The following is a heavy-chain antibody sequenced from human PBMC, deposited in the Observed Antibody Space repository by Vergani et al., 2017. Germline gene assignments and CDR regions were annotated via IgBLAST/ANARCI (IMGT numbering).Heavy chain of an antibody. V-gene: IGHV4-31*03. Sequence: QVQLQESGPGLVKPSQTLSLTCTVSGGSISSGGYYWSWIRQPPGKGLEWIGEINHSGSTNYNPSLKSRVTISVDTSKNQFSLKLSSVTAADTAVYYCARSLSRWYKGIGGSFDYWGQGTLVTVSS. J-gene: IGHJ4*02. D-gene: IGHD1-14*01. CDR2: INHSGST. CDR3: ARSLSRWYKGIGGSFDY. CDR1: GGSISSGGYY.